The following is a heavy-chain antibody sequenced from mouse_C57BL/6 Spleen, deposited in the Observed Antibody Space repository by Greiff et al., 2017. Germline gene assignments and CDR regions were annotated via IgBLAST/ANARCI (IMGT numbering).Heavy chain of an antibody. J-gene: IGHJ1*03. CDR1: GYAFTNYL. V-gene: IGHV1-54*01. Sequence: QVQLQQSGAELVRPGTSVKVSCKASGYAFTNYLIEWVQQRPGQGLEWIGVINPGSGGTNYNEKFKGKATLSADNSSSTAYMQLSSLTSEDSAVYFCASPPSYYGSRYFDVWGTGTTVTVAS. D-gene: IGHD1-1*01. CDR2: INPGSGGT. CDR3: ASPPSYYGSRYFDV.